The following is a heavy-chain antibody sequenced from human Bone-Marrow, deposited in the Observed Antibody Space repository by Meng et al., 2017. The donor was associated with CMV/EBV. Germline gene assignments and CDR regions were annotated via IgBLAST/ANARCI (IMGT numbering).Heavy chain of an antibody. V-gene: IGHV1-2*02. J-gene: IGHJ4*02. CDR3: ARPRVAGTAHFDS. D-gene: IGHD6-19*01. CDR1: GYTFTGYY. Sequence: ASVKVSCKASGYTFTGYYIHWVRQAPRQGLEWMGWVNPNSGGTNYAQKFQGRVTMTRDTSISTAYMELNRLTSDDTAVYYCARPRVAGTAHFDSWGQGTRVTVSS. CDR2: VNPNSGGT.